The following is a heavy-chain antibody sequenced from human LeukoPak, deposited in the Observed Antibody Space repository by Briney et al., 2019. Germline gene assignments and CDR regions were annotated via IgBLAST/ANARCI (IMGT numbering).Heavy chain of an antibody. CDR3: ASWGGILTGFDY. J-gene: IGHJ4*02. CDR1: GGSFSGYY. V-gene: IGHV4-34*01. D-gene: IGHD3-9*01. Sequence: PSETLSLTCAVYGGSFSGYYWSWIRQPPGKGLEWIGEINHSGSTNYNPSLKSRVTISVDRSKNQFSLKLSSVTAADTAVYYCASWGGILTGFDYWGQGTLVTVSS. CDR2: INHSGST.